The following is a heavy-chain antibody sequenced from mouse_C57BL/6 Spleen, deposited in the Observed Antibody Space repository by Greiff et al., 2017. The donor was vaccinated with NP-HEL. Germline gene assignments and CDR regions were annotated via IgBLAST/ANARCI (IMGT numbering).Heavy chain of an antibody. CDR2: INPSNGGT. J-gene: IGHJ1*03. D-gene: IGHD2-3*01. CDR1: GYTFTSYW. V-gene: IGHV1-53*01. Sequence: QVQLQQSGTELVKPGASVKLSCKASGYTFTSYWMHWVKQRPGQGLEWIGNINPSNGGTNYNEKFKSKATLTVDKSSSTAYMQLSSLTSEDSAVYYCARKRIYDGYYSYFDVWGTGTTVTVSS. CDR3: ARKRIYDGYYSYFDV.